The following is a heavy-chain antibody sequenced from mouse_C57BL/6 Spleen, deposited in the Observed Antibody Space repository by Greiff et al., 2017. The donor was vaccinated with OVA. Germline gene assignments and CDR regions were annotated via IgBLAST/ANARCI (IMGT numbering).Heavy chain of an antibody. J-gene: IGHJ3*01. CDR2: IYPGSGST. D-gene: IGHD1-1*02. Sequence: QVQLQQPGAELVKPGASVKMSCKASGYTFTSYWITWVKQRPGQGLEWIGDIYPGSGSTNYNETFKSKATLTVDTSSSTAYMQLSSLTSEDSAVYYCARGGSYAWVAYWGQGTLVTVSA. V-gene: IGHV1-55*01. CDR1: GYTFTSYW. CDR3: ARGGSYAWVAY.